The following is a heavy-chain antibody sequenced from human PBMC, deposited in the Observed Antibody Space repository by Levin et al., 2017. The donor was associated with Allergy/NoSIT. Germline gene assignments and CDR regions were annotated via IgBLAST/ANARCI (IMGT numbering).Heavy chain of an antibody. Sequence: SETLSLTCAVSGYSISSGYYWGWIRQPPGKGLEWIGNIYRSGSTDYNPSLKSRVTISLDTSRNQFSLNLSSVTAADTAVYYCARRSSIVVAPFDYWGQGTLVTVSS. J-gene: IGHJ4*02. CDR1: GYSISSGYY. CDR2: IYRSGST. V-gene: IGHV4-38-2*01. CDR3: ARRSSIVVAPFDY. D-gene: IGHD6-19*01.